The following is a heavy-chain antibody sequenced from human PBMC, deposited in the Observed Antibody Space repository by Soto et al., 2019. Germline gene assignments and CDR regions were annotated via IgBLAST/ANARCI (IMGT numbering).Heavy chain of an antibody. V-gene: IGHV3-33*01. CDR2: IWYDGSNK. CDR3: ARDHAAAGLNWFDP. Sequence: QVQLVESGGGVVQPGRSLRLSCAASGFTFSSYGMHWVRQAPGKGLEWVAVIWYDGSNKYYADSVKGRFTISRDNSKNTRYLKMNSLSAEDTAVYYCARDHAAAGLNWFDPWGQGTLVTVSS. J-gene: IGHJ5*02. CDR1: GFTFSSYG. D-gene: IGHD6-13*01.